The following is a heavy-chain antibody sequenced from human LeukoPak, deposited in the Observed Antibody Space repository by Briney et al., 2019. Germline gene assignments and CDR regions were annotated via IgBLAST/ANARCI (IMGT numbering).Heavy chain of an antibody. J-gene: IGHJ4*02. CDR2: INHSGST. D-gene: IGHD6-19*01. Sequence: SETLSLTCAVYGGSFSGYYWRWIRQPPGKGLEWIGEINHSGSTYYNPSLKSRVTISVDTSKNQFSLKLSSVTAADTAVYYCARHHPSSGWPHFDYWGQGTLVTVSS. CDR1: GGSFSGYY. V-gene: IGHV4-34*01. CDR3: ARHHPSSGWPHFDY.